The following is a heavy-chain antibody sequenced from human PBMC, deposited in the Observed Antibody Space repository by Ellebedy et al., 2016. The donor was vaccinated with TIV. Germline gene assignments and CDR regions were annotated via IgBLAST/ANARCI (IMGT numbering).Heavy chain of an antibody. J-gene: IGHJ3*01. CDR3: AREDDWRMGSRTFISFNV. CDR2: ISRSSDYI. V-gene: IGHV3-21*01. D-gene: IGHD3-10*01. Sequence: GESLKISCAASGFTFSSYTMNWVRQAPGKGLEWVSSISRSSDYIYYADSVKGRFTISRDNAKNSLYLQMNSLRPEDTAIYYCAREDDWRMGSRTFISFNVWGQGTVVTVSS. CDR1: GFTFSSYT.